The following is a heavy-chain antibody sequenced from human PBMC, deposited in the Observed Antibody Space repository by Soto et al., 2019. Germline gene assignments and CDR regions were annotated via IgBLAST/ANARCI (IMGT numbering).Heavy chain of an antibody. CDR2: IWFDGSNK. V-gene: IGHV3-33*01. Sequence: QVQLVESGGGVVQPGRSLRLSCAASGFTFSSYGMHWVRQAPGKGLAWVAVIWFDGSNKFYADSVKGRFTSSRDNSKNTVSLQMNSLRDEDSAAYYCATTGPYWGQGTLVTVSS. CDR1: GFTFSSYG. CDR3: ATTGPY. J-gene: IGHJ4*02.